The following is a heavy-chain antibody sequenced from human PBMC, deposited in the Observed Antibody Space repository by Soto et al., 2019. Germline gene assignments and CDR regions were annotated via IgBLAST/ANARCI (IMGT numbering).Heavy chain of an antibody. D-gene: IGHD2-8*01. CDR3: ARDRDAYCSKGVCSGPYFDY. CDR2: IKQDGSEK. J-gene: IGHJ4*02. Sequence: PGGSLRLSCAASGFTFSDSWMDWVRQAPGKGPEWVANIKQDGSEKNYVDSVKGRFTISRDNAKNSLYLQMNSLRDDDTAVYYCARDRDAYCSKGVCSGPYFDYWGRGTLVTVSS. V-gene: IGHV3-7*01. CDR1: GFTFSDSW.